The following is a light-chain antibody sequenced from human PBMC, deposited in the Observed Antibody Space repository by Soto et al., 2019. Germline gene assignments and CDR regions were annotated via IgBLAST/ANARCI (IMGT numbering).Light chain of an antibody. Sequence: QSALTQPASVSGSPGQSITISCTGSSSDVGSYNFVSWHQQHPGKAPKLMIYEGSKRPSGASNRFSGSKSGNTASLTISGLQAEDEADYYCCSYAGSSTWVFGGGTKLTVL. V-gene: IGLV2-23*01. CDR2: EGS. CDR1: SSDVGSYNF. J-gene: IGLJ3*02. CDR3: CSYAGSSTWV.